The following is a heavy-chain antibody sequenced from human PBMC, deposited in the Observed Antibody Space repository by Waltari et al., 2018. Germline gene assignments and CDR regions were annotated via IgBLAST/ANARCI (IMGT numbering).Heavy chain of an antibody. D-gene: IGHD3-3*01. CDR2: ISYDGMNK. J-gene: IGHJ4*02. CDR1: GFTFSSYG. CDR3: AKSLTIFGAGRPSGLDF. V-gene: IGHV3-30*18. Sequence: QVQLVESGGGVVQPGRSLRLSCAASGFTFSSYGMHWVRQAPGKGLEWVAVISYDGMNKYYADSVKGRFTISRDNSKNTLYLQMNSLRAEDTAVYYCAKSLTIFGAGRPSGLDFWGQGTLVTVSS.